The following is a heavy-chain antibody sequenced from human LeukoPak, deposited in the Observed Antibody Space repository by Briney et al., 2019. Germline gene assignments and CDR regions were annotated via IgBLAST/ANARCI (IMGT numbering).Heavy chain of an antibody. CDR3: ARRAGDYSHPYDY. V-gene: IGHV3-53*01. CDR2: IYSGGNT. D-gene: IGHD3-22*01. CDR1: GFTVSGNY. Sequence: GGSLRLSCTASGFTVSGNYMNWVRQAPGKGLEWVSFIYSGGNTHNSDSVKGRFTISRDNSKNTLYLQMNSLRAEDTAVYYCARRAGDYSHPYDYWGQGTLVTVSS. J-gene: IGHJ4*02.